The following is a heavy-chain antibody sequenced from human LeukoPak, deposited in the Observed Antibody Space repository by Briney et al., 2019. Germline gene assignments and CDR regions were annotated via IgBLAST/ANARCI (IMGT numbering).Heavy chain of an antibody. J-gene: IGHJ4*02. V-gene: IGHV3-53*04. D-gene: IGHD2-2*01. Sequence: GGSLRLSCAAAGFTVSNICMSWVRQAPGKGLEWVSMIYNDGKTYYADSVKGRFTISRHISENTLYLQMNGLRADDTAVYYCATSFCTSNSCSDGGLHYWGQGAQVTVSS. CDR2: IYNDGKT. CDR1: GFTVSNIC. CDR3: ATSFCTSNSCSDGGLHY.